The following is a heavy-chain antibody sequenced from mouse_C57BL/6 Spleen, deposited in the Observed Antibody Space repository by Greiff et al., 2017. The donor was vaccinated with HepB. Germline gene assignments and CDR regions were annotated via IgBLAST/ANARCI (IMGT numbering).Heavy chain of an antibody. V-gene: IGHV1-55*01. CDR3: ARGDGYFYAMDY. J-gene: IGHJ4*01. Sequence: VKQRPGQGLEWIGDIYPGSGSTNYNEKFKSKATLTVDTSSSTAYMQLSSLTSEDSAVYYCARGDGYFYAMDYWGQGTSVTVSS. D-gene: IGHD2-3*01. CDR2: IYPGSGST.